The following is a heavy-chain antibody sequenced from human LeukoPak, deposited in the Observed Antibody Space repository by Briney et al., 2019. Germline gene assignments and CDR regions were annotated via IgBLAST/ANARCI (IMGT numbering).Heavy chain of an antibody. D-gene: IGHD3-10*01. CDR2: ISSSSSYI. CDR1: GFTFSSYS. Sequence: GGSLRLSCAASGFTFSSYSMNWVRQAPGKGLEWVSSISSSSSYIYYADSVKGRFTISRDNAKNSLYLQMNSLRAEDTAVYYCAREGGLWFGELSRKGYDYWGQGTLVTVSS. V-gene: IGHV3-21*01. CDR3: AREGGLWFGELSRKGYDY. J-gene: IGHJ4*02.